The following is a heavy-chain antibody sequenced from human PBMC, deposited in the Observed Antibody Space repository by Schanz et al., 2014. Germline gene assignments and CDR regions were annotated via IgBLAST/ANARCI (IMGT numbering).Heavy chain of an antibody. CDR2: IRPDNGHT. CDR1: GYTFTDYG. Sequence: QVQVVQSGAEVKKPGASVKVSCKASGYTFTDYGVIWVRQAPGQGLEWLGWIRPDNGHTTYSQKVRDRVIFTTDTAANTAYMELRSLRSDDTAHYYCVRVPSRDVSFDLWGRGTLVTVSS. CDR3: VRVPSRDVSFDL. D-gene: IGHD3-16*01. J-gene: IGHJ2*01. V-gene: IGHV1-18*01.